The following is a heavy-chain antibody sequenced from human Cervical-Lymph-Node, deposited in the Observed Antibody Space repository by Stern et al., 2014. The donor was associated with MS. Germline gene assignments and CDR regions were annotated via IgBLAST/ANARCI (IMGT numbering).Heavy chain of an antibody. V-gene: IGHV3-21*01. Sequence: EVQLVESGGGLVKPGESLRLSCDASGFTFSHYSINWVRQAPGKELEWISSIRNNSTHTSYADSVEGRFTISRDSAKDSVSLHMVSLRAEDTAVYYCARARVGDYARSPHLDSWGQGTLVTVSS. J-gene: IGHJ4*02. CDR2: IRNNSTHT. CDR1: GFTFSHYS. CDR3: ARARVGDYARSPHLDS. D-gene: IGHD4-17*01.